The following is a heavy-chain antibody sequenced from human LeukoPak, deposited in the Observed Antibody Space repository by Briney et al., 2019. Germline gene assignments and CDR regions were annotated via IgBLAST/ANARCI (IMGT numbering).Heavy chain of an antibody. CDR1: GYTLTELS. D-gene: IGHD2-8*01. J-gene: IGHJ5*02. V-gene: IGHV1-46*01. CDR3: ARDMLAVPSNWFDP. Sequence: ASVKVSCKVSGYTLTELSMHWVRQAPGQGLEWMGVINPSGGGTSYAQKFQGRVTMTRDTSTSTVYMDLRSLRSEDTAVYFRARDMLAVPSNWFDPWGQGTLVTVSS. CDR2: INPSGGGT.